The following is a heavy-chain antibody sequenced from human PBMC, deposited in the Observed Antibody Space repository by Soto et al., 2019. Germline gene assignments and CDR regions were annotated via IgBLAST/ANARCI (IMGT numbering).Heavy chain of an antibody. CDR2: IKQDGSEK. D-gene: IGHD3-22*01. Sequence: GGALRRSCAAAGLPFSRYWMRWVRQAPRKGLEWVANIKQDGSEKWYVDSVKGRFTISRDNAKNSLYLQMNSLRAEDTAVYYCARGDYYDSSGPFSDAFDIWGQGTMVTVSS. CDR1: GLPFSRYW. J-gene: IGHJ3*02. CDR3: ARGDYYDSSGPFSDAFDI. V-gene: IGHV3-7*04.